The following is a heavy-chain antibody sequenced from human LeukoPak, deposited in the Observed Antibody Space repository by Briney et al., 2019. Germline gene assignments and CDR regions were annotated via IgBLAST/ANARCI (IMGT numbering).Heavy chain of an antibody. V-gene: IGHV3-7*01. Sequence: PGGSLRLSCAASGFTFSNYWMTWVRQAPGKGLEWEANIKQDGSEKDYVDSVKGRFTISRDNAKNSLYLQMNSLRAEDTAVYYCARARYSDYWGQGTLVTVSS. CDR2: IKQDGSEK. J-gene: IGHJ4*02. CDR1: GFTFSNYW. CDR3: ARARYSDY.